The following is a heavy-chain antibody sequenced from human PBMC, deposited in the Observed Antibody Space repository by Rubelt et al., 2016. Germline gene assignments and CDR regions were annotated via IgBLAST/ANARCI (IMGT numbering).Heavy chain of an antibody. V-gene: IGHV4-39*01. CDR3: ARHKPSALLEWLLSWFDP. CDR2: IYYSGST. Sequence: QLQLQESGPGLVKPSETLSLTCTVSGGSISSSSYYWGWIRQPPGKGLEWIGSIYYSGSTYYNPSLKIRVTISVDTSKNQFALKLSSVTAADTAVYYCARHKPSALLEWLLSWFDPWGQGTLVTVSS. D-gene: IGHD3-3*01. J-gene: IGHJ5*02. CDR1: GGSISSSSYY.